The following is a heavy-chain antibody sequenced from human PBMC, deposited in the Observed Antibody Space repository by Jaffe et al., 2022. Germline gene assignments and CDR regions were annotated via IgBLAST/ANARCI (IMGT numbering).Heavy chain of an antibody. V-gene: IGHV4-61*02. D-gene: IGHD5-12*01. CDR2: IYTSGST. J-gene: IGHJ4*02. Sequence: QVQLQESGPGLVKPSQTLSLTCTVSGGSISSGSYYWSWIRQPAGKGLEWIGRIYTSGSTNYNPSLKSRVTISVDTSKNQFSLKLSSVTAADTAVYYCARDRVGYSGYDSYWGQGTLVTVSS. CDR3: ARDRVGYSGYDSY. CDR1: GGSISSGSYY.